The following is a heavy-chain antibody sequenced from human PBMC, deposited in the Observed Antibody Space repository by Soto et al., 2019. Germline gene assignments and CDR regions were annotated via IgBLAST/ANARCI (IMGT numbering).Heavy chain of an antibody. V-gene: IGHV1-69*13. Sequence: GASVKVSCKASGGTFSSYAISWVRQAPGQGLEWMGGIIPIFGTANYAQKFQGRVTITADESTSTAYMELSSLRSEDTAVYYCARAQYEVGWRYYYYGMDVWGQGTTVTVSS. CDR3: ARAQYEVGWRYYYYGMDV. CDR1: GGTFSSYA. CDR2: IIPIFGTA. D-gene: IGHD6-19*01. J-gene: IGHJ6*02.